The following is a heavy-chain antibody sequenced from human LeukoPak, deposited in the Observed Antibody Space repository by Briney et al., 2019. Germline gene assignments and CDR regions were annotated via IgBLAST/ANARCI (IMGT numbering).Heavy chain of an antibody. J-gene: IGHJ5*02. V-gene: IGHV4-39*07. CDR1: GGSISSSSYY. CDR3: ARNRGRYFDWLGSWFDP. Sequence: SETLSLTCTVSGGSISSSSYYWGWIRQPPGKGLEWIGSIYYSGSTYYNPSLKSRVTISVDTSKNQFSLKLSSVTAADTAVYYCARNRGRYFDWLGSWFDPWGQGTLVTVSS. CDR2: IYYSGST. D-gene: IGHD3-9*01.